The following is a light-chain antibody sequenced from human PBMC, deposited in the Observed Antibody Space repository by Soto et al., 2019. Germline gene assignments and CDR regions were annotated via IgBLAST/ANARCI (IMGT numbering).Light chain of an antibody. J-gene: IGKJ5*01. CDR1: QSVSNNY. V-gene: IGKV3D-20*02. CDR3: QQRSNRPPGIT. CDR2: GAS. Sequence: EIVLTQSPGTLSLSPGERATLSCRASQSVSNNYLAWYQQKPGQAPRLLIYGASNRATGIPDRFSGGGSGTEFTLTISSLQSEDFAVYYCQQRSNRPPGITFGQGTRLEI.